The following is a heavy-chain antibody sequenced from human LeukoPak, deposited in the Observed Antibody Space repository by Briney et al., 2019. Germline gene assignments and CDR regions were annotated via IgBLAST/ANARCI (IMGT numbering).Heavy chain of an antibody. V-gene: IGHV3-23*01. J-gene: IGHJ3*02. D-gene: IGHD6-13*01. CDR2: ISGSGGST. Sequence: GGSLRLSCAASGFTFSSYAISWVRQAPGKGLEWVSAISGSGGSTYYADSVKGRFTISRDNSKSTLYLQMNSLRAEDTAVYYCASRLAAAVPAAFDIWGQGTMVTVSS. CDR1: GFTFSSYA. CDR3: ASRLAAAVPAAFDI.